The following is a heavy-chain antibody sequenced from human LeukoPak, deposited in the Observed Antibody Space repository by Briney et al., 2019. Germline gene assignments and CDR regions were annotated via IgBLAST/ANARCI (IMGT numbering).Heavy chain of an antibody. Sequence: SETLSLTCTVSGSPISSYYWSWIRQPPGKGLEWIGYVYYSGSTHYNPSLESRVTISVDTSKNQFSLNLRSVNAADTAVYYCARLPTGDYRGTWFDPWGQGTLVTVSS. CDR2: VYYSGST. D-gene: IGHD4-17*01. CDR3: ARLPTGDYRGTWFDP. J-gene: IGHJ5*02. CDR1: GSPISSYY. V-gene: IGHV4-59*01.